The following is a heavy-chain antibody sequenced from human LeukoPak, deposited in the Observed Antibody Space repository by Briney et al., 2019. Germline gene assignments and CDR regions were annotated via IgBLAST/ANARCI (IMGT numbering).Heavy chain of an antibody. D-gene: IGHD6-13*01. J-gene: IGHJ4*02. CDR2: IYYSGST. CDR1: GGSISSSSYY. Sequence: PSETLSLTCTVSGGSISSSSYYWGWIRQPPGKGLEWLGTIYYSGSTSYNPSLKSRVTISVDTSKNQFSLKLSSVTAADTAVYYCARGPPGSGWYDYWGQGTLVTVSS. CDR3: ARGPPGSGWYDY. V-gene: IGHV4-39*07.